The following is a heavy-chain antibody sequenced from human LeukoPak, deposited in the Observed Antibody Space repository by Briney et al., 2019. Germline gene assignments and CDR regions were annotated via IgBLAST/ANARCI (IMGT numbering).Heavy chain of an antibody. CDR1: GFTFDDYG. Sequence: GGSLRLSCAASGFTFDDYGMSWVRQAPGKGLEWVSGINWNGGSTGHADSVKGRFTISRDNAKNSLYLQMNSLRAEDTALYYCARDLGSSWSYNWFDPWGQGTLVTVSS. D-gene: IGHD6-13*01. V-gene: IGHV3-20*04. CDR3: ARDLGSSWSYNWFDP. J-gene: IGHJ5*02. CDR2: INWNGGST.